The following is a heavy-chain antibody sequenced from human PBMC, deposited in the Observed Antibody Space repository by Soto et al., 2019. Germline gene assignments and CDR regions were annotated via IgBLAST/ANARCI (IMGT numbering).Heavy chain of an antibody. D-gene: IGHD6-19*01. J-gene: IGHJ4*02. Sequence: QVQLVQSGAEEKKPGASVKVSCKASGYTFTSYAMHWVRQAPGQRLEWIGWINAGNGNTKYSQKFQGRVTITRDTAASTAYMELSSLRSEDTAVYYCARVGGWYVPDYWGQGTLVTVSS. CDR3: ARVGGWYVPDY. V-gene: IGHV1-3*05. CDR2: INAGNGNT. CDR1: GYTFTSYA.